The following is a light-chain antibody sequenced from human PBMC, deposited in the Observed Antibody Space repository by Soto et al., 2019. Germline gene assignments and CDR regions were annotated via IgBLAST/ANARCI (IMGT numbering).Light chain of an antibody. J-gene: IGLJ1*01. V-gene: IGLV2-8*01. CDR3: SSYAGSKYA. CDR1: SSDVGAYNS. Sequence: QSVLTQPPSASGSPGQSVTISCTGTSSDVGAYNSVSWYQQHPGKAPKLMIYEVSKRPSGVPDRFSGSKSGNTASLTVSGLQAEDEADYYCSSYAGSKYAFGTGTKVTVL. CDR2: EVS.